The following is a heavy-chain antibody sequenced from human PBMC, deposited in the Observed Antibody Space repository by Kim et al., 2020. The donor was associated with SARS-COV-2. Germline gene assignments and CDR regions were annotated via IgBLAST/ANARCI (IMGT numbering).Heavy chain of an antibody. CDR1: GFTFSSYE. D-gene: IGHD2-15*01. CDR3: ARVFSRLLGSYFDY. V-gene: IGHV3-48*03. Sequence: GGSLRLSCAASGFTFSSYEMNWVRQAPGKGLEWVSYISSSGSTIYYADSVKGRFTISRDNAKNSLYLQMNSLRAEDTAVYYCARVFSRLLGSYFDYWGQGTLVTVSS. CDR2: ISSSGSTI. J-gene: IGHJ4*02.